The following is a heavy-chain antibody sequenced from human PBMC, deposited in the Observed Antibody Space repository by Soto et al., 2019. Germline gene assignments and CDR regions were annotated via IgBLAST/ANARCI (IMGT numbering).Heavy chain of an antibody. J-gene: IGHJ4*02. CDR2: ISSRGVTI. V-gene: IGHV3-11*01. Sequence: GGSLRLSCNVSGFTFGNYYMSWIRQAPGKGLESISYISSRGVTIYYVDSVKGRFTISRDNAKNSLFLQMDSLRAEDTAVYYCARVTASGRFVNGRDYFDHWGQGTLVTVSS. CDR1: GFTFGNYY. D-gene: IGHD6-19*01. CDR3: ARVTASGRFVNGRDYFDH.